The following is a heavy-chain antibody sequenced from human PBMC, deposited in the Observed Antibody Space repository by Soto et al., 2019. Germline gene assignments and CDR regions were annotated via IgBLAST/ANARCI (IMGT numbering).Heavy chain of an antibody. CDR3: AKGAVVVTPFDY. D-gene: IGHD2-21*02. CDR2: IYYSGTT. CDR1: GVSISSGGYY. V-gene: IGHV4-31*03. J-gene: IGHJ4*02. Sequence: SETLSLTCTVSGVSISSGGYYWSWIRQHPGEGLEWIGYIYYSGTTNYNPSFKSRVTISVDTSKNQFSLKLSSVTAADTAVYYCAKGAVVVTPFDYWGRGALVTVSS.